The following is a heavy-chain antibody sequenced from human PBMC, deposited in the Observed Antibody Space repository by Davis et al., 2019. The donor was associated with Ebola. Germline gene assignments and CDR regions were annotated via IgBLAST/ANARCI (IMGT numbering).Heavy chain of an antibody. Sequence: SVKVSCKASGGTFSSYAISWVRQAPGQGLEWMGGIIPIFGTANYAQKFQGRVTITADKSTSTAYMELSSLRSEDTAVYYCARPTDIYDYYYYGMDVWGQGTTVTVSS. D-gene: IGHD3-16*01. CDR2: IIPIFGTA. V-gene: IGHV1-69*06. J-gene: IGHJ6*02. CDR3: ARPTDIYDYYYYGMDV. CDR1: GGTFSSYA.